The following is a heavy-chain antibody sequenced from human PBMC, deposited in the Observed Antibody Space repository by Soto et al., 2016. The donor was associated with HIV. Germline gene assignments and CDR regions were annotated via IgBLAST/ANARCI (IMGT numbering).Heavy chain of an antibody. J-gene: IGHJ4*02. Sequence: VQLQESGPGLVKPSQTLSLTCTVSGGSISSGGYYWSWIRQHPGKGLEWIGYIYYSGSTYYNPSLKSRVTISLDTSKNRFSLKLTSVTAADTAVYYCARVVHYYRSSEIDYWAREPWSPSP. CDR2: IYYSGST. CDR1: GGSISSGGYY. D-gene: IGHD3-10*01. CDR3: ARVVHYYRSSEIDY. V-gene: IGHV4-31*03.